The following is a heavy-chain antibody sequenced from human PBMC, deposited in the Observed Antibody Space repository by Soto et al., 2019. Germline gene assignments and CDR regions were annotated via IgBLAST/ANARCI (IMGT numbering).Heavy chain of an antibody. D-gene: IGHD2-2*01. Sequence: QVQLVESGGGVGQPGTSLRLSCAASGLTFNTYAMNWIRLAPGKGLEWVAVISNDGSNKYYADSVKGRFTISRDNSKNTVYLKRTSLRGEDTGVYYWASGRGYCSESSCSYFDYGQHWGQGAIVIVSS. V-gene: IGHV3-30*03. CDR2: ISNDGSNK. J-gene: IGHJ1*01. CDR3: ASGRGYCSESSCSYFDYGQH. CDR1: GLTFNTYA.